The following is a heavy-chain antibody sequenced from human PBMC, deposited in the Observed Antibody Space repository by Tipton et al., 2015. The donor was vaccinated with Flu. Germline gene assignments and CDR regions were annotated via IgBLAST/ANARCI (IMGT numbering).Heavy chain of an antibody. CDR2: IYYSGST. J-gene: IGHJ3*02. CDR3: ARDLTAIFGVAQGTRDAFDI. D-gene: IGHD3-3*01. Sequence: TLSLTCTVSGGSISSGGYYWSWIRQHPGKGLEWIGYIYYSGSTYYNPSLKSRVTISVDTSKNQFSLKLSSVTAADTAVYYCARDLTAIFGVAQGTRDAFDIWGQGTMVTVSS. CDR1: GGSISSGGYY. V-gene: IGHV4-31*03.